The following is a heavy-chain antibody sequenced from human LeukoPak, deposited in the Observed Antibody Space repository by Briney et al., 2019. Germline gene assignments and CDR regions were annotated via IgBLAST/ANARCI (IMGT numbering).Heavy chain of an antibody. J-gene: IGHJ5*02. CDR3: ARGIPGNSGSYPLDP. CDR1: GGFISSSY. CDR2: VYHRGTT. Sequence: KASETLSLTCTVSGGFISSSYWSWIRQPPGKGLEWIGYVYHRGTTNSRVSTSYNPSLKSRVSMLVDTSKNHFSLMLSSVSAADTAVYYCARGIPGNSGSYPLDPWGQGTLVTVSS. D-gene: IGHD1-26*01. V-gene: IGHV4-59*01.